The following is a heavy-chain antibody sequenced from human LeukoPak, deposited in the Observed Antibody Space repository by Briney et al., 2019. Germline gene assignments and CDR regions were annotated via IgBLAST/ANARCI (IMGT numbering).Heavy chain of an antibody. CDR3: ARGGSSYDYNDHEPFAN. CDR2: ISHSGNT. J-gene: IGHJ4*02. D-gene: IGHD5-24*01. CDR1: GASISSGDNY. V-gene: IGHV4-30-4*01. Sequence: RASQTLSLTCTVSGASISSGDNYWSWIRQSPGKGLEWIGYISHSGNTYYIPSLKSRVSISFDTSKNQFSLRLYFLTAADTAVYYCARGGSSYDYNDHEPFANWGQGTLVTVSS.